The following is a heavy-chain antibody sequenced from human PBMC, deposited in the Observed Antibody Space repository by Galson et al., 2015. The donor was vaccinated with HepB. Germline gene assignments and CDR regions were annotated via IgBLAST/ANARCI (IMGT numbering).Heavy chain of an antibody. D-gene: IGHD1-14*01. CDR1: GYTFTSYG. J-gene: IGHJ1*01. V-gene: IGHV1-18*01. CDR2: ISVYNGNT. CDR3: ARGASISLTAEYFQH. Sequence: SVKVSCKASGYTFTSYGISWVRQAPGQGLEWMGWISVYNGNTNYAQKLQGRVTMTTDTSTSTAYMELRSLRSDDTAVYYCARGASISLTAEYFQHWGQGTLVTVSS.